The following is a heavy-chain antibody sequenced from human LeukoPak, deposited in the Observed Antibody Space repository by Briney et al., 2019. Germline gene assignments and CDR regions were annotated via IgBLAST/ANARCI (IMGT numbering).Heavy chain of an antibody. J-gene: IGHJ6*02. V-gene: IGHV4-59*01. CDR2: TDSSGSA. CDR1: GGSISPYY. D-gene: IGHD3-9*01. CDR3: ARDHWLFSSKTWYYYGMDD. Sequence: SETLSLTCVVSGGSISPYYWSWIRQSPAKGPEWIGYTDSSGSASYNPSLKSRVTIFVDTSKNVFSLILTSVSASDTAIYYCARDHWLFSSKTWYYYGMDDWGQGTTVTVSS.